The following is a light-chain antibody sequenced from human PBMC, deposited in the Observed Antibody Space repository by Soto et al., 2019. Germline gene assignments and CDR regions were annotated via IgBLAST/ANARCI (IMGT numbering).Light chain of an antibody. CDR2: GAS. CDR1: QGISSY. V-gene: IGKV1-9*01. J-gene: IGKJ2*01. Sequence: DLQLTQSPSFLSTSIGDTVTITCRASQGISSYLAWYQQKPGKTPNLLIYGASTLLSGVPSRFSGSGSGTEFTLTISSLQPEDFATYYCQQLNSYPYTFGQGTKLEIK. CDR3: QQLNSYPYT.